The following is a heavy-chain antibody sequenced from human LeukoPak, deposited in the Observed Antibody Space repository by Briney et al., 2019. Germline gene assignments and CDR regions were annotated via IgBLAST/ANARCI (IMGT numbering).Heavy chain of an antibody. CDR3: PCRDGQQGGFDY. D-gene: IGHD5-24*01. V-gene: IGHV1-2*02. CDR1: GYTVTVYY. J-gene: IGHJ4*02. CDR2: INPNSRA. Sequence: ASVKVSCKASGYTVTVYYIHCVRQAPRHELEWMGWINPNSRAHYAMKNQGQLTMIKYTSIRTHYMDICRLTSDDTAAYSCPCRDGQQGGFDYWGQGTLVTVSS.